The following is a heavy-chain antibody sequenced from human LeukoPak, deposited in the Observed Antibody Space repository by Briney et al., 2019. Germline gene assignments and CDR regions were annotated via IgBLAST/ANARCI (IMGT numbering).Heavy chain of an antibody. CDR1: GYIFTSYA. CDR3: ARGLGWEDYGDYLFDY. D-gene: IGHD4-17*01. J-gene: IGHJ4*02. Sequence: ASVKVSCKASGYIFTSYAMNWVRQAPGQGLEWMGWINTNTGNPTYAQGFTGRFVFSLDTSVSTAYLQISSLKAEDTAVYYCARGLGWEDYGDYLFDYWGQGTLVTVSS. V-gene: IGHV7-4-1*02. CDR2: INTNTGNP.